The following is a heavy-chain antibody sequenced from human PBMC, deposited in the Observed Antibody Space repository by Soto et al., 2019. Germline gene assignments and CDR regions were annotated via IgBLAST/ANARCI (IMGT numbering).Heavy chain of an antibody. CDR3: ARGTIVVATAAKGNWFDP. D-gene: IGHD2-2*01. J-gene: IGHJ5*02. V-gene: IGHV4-4*07. Sequence: PSETLSLTCTVSGGSISSYYWSWIRQPAGKGLEWIGRIYTSGSTNYNPSLKSRVTMSVDTSKNQFSLKLSSVTAADTAVYYCARGTIVVATAAKGNWFDPWGQGTLVTVSS. CDR2: IYTSGST. CDR1: GGSISSYY.